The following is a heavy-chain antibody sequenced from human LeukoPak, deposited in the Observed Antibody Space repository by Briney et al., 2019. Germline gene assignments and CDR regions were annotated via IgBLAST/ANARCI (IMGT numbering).Heavy chain of an antibody. J-gene: IGHJ4*02. CDR2: IWYDGSNK. Sequence: PGRSLRLSCAAPGFTFSSYAMHWVRQAPGKGLEWVAVIWYDGSNKYFADAVKGRFTISRDNSKNTLYLQMNSLRAEDTAVYYCAREGEITIFGVVKDDFDYWGQGTLVTVSS. V-gene: IGHV3-33*01. CDR1: GFTFSSYA. D-gene: IGHD3-3*01. CDR3: AREGEITIFGVVKDDFDY.